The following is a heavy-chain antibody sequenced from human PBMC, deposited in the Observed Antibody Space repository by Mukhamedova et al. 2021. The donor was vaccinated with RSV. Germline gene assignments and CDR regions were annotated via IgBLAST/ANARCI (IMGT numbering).Heavy chain of an antibody. D-gene: IGHD5-24*01. Sequence: EYMGNIYPGDSDARYSPSFAGQVTMSVDKSINTAYLQWDSLKASDTAIYYCARVSEAVATIFYYYGMNIWGQGTTVTVAS. CDR3: ARVSEAVATIFYYYGMNI. CDR2: IYPGDSDA. V-gene: IGHV5-51*01. J-gene: IGHJ6*02.